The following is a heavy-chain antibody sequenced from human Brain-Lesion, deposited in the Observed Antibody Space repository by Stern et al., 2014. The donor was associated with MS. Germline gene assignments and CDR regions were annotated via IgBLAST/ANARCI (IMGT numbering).Heavy chain of an antibody. CDR1: GFTVSSTY. CDR3: ARYCSGGSCYFHGLDV. V-gene: IGHV3-53*01. D-gene: IGHD2-15*01. Sequence: EVQLVQSGGGLMQPGGSLRLSCVASGFTVSSTYMSCVRQAPGKGLEWVSVLYSGGDTRYGDYVKGRFTISRDTSKNTLYLQMDSLRADDTAVYYCARYCSGGSCYFHGLDVWGQGTTVTVSS. J-gene: IGHJ6*02. CDR2: LYSGGDT.